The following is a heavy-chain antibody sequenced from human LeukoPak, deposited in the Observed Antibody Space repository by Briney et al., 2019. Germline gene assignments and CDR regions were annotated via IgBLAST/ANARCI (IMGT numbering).Heavy chain of an antibody. CDR3: ARELLEWLFGFDY. V-gene: IGHV3-30-3*01. CDR2: ISYDGSNK. J-gene: IGHJ4*02. Sequence: GGSLRLSCAASGFTLSNYAMHWVRQAPGKGLEWVAVISYDGSNKYYADSVKGRFTISRDNSKNTLYLQMNSLRAEDTAVYYCARELLEWLFGFDYWGQGTLVTVSS. CDR1: GFTLSNYA. D-gene: IGHD3-3*01.